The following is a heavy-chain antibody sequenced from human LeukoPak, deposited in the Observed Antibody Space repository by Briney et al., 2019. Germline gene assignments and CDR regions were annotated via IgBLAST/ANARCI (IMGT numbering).Heavy chain of an antibody. D-gene: IGHD5-12*01. CDR1: GYSFTGYY. CDR3: VRMGYITGYGDY. Sequence: ASVKVSCKVSGYSFTGYYSHWVRQVPGHGLEWMGWLNPNSGGTKYAQEFQGRVTMTSDTSKKTLYMELNRLRSDDTAVYYCVRMGYITGYGDYWGQGTLVTVSS. V-gene: IGHV1-2*02. CDR2: LNPNSGGT. J-gene: IGHJ4*02.